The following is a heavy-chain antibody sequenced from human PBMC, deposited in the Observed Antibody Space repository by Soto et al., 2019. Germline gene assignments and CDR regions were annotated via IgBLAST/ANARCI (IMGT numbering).Heavy chain of an antibody. V-gene: IGHV1-18*01. CDR3: ARNHGRITMVRWFDP. CDR2: ISAYNGYT. CDR1: GYTFSTYG. D-gene: IGHD3-10*01. J-gene: IGHJ5*02. Sequence: QVQLVQSGAEVKKPGASVKVSCKSSGYTFSTYGISWVRQAPGQGLEWMGWISAYNGYTNYAQKFQDRFTMTTDTSTSPAYMELRSLRSDDTAVYYCARNHGRITMVRWFDPWGQGTLVTVSA.